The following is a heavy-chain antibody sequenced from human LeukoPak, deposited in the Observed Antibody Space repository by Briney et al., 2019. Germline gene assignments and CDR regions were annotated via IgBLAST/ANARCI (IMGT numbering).Heavy chain of an antibody. D-gene: IGHD6-6*01. CDR3: ARGGEQLAHQTTETTNYYYYYMDV. Sequence: LRLSCAASGFTFSSYSMNWVRQAPGKGLGWVGDIYYRGSTYYNPSLKSRVTISVDTAKHQFSLKLSSVTAADTAVYYCARGGEQLAHQTTETTNYYYYYMDVWGNGTTVTVSS. CDR1: GFTFSSYS. V-gene: IGHV4-30-4*08. J-gene: IGHJ6*03. CDR2: IYYRGST.